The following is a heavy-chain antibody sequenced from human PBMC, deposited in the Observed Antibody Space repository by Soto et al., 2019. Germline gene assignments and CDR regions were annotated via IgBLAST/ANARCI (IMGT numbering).Heavy chain of an antibody. CDR3: AKDDGSTWSMFYSYYVVDV. CDR2: ISYDGSSK. Sequence: QVQLVESGGGVVQPGRSLRLSCAASGFTSSNYGIHWVRQAPGKGLEWVAVISYDGSSKDYADSVKGRFTISRDNSKNTLYLQMNSLRIEDTAVYYCAKDDGSTWSMFYSYYVVDVWGQGTTVTVSS. CDR1: GFTSSNYG. D-gene: IGHD6-13*01. J-gene: IGHJ6*02. V-gene: IGHV3-30*18.